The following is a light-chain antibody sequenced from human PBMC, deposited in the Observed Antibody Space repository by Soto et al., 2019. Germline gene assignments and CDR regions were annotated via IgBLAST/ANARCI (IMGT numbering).Light chain of an antibody. J-gene: IGKJ2*01. V-gene: IGKV3-11*01. CDR3: QQRSTWPQT. CDR1: QSISNY. Sequence: IVVTQSPATLSVSPGERATLSCRASQSISNYLAWYQQRPGQAPRLLIYSASNRATGIPVRFSGSGSGTDFTLTISSLEPEGFAVYYCQQRSTWPQTFGQGTKLEIK. CDR2: SAS.